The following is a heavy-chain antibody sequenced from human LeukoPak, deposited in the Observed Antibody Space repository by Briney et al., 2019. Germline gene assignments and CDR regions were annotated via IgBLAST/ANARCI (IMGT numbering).Heavy chain of an antibody. CDR1: GFTFSTYG. D-gene: IGHD3-10*01. J-gene: IGHJ4*02. Sequence: GGSLRLSCAASGFTFSTYGMHWVRQAPGKGLEWVALIWFDGSNTYYADSVKGRFTISRDNSKNTLYLQMNSLRAEDTAIYCCARGILYHYGSGSQNYCDSWGQGTLVTVSS. V-gene: IGHV3-33*01. CDR2: IWFDGSNT. CDR3: ARGILYHYGSGSQNYCDS.